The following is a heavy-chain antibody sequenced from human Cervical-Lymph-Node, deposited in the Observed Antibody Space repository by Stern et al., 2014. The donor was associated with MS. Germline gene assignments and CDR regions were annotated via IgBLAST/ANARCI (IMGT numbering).Heavy chain of an antibody. CDR2: ISWNSGSI. V-gene: IGHV3-9*01. CDR1: GFTFDDYD. D-gene: IGHD1-26*01. J-gene: IGHJ6*02. Sequence: EVQLVESGGGLVQPGRSLRLSCAASGFTFDDYDMHWVRQVPGKGLEWVSSISWNSGSIGYAASVKGRFTISRDNARNSLYLQMNRLSAEDTALYYCAKDYSSSESYYGYGLDVWGQGTTVTVS. CDR3: AKDYSSSESYYGYGLDV.